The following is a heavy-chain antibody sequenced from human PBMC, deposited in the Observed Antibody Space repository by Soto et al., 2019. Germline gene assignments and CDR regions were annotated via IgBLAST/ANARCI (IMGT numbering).Heavy chain of an antibody. D-gene: IGHD6-19*01. CDR1: GYTFTGYY. CDR3: ARLSVSESSGPDY. V-gene: IGHV1-2*04. J-gene: IGHJ4*02. CDR2: INPNSGGT. Sequence: GASVKVSCKASGYTFTGYYMHWVRQAPGQGLEWMGWINPNSGGTNYAQKFQGWVTMTRDTSISTAYMELSRLRSDDTAVYYCARLSVSESSGPDYWGQGTLVTVSS.